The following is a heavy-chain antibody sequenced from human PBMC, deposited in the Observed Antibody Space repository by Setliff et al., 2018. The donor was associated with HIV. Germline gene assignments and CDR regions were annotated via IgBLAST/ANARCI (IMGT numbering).Heavy chain of an antibody. Sequence: GGSLRLSCAVSGFTFSHYAMHWVRQSPGKGLECVALIYYDGSSQYYADSVKGRFTISRDNSKNTLFLQMDRLRAEDTALYYCAREEGTKGAFDIWGQGTKVTVSS. CDR3: AREEGTKGAFDI. V-gene: IGHV3-33*01. J-gene: IGHJ3*02. CDR1: GFTFSHYA. CDR2: IYYDGSSQ. D-gene: IGHD1-1*01.